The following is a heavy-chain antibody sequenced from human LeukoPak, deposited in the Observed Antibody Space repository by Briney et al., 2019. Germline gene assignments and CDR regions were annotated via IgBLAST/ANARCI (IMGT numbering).Heavy chain of an antibody. V-gene: IGHV1-69*04. Sequence: ASVKVSCKASGGTFSSYAISWVRQAPGQGLEWMGRIIPILGIANYAQKLQGRVTITADKSTSTAYMELSSLRSEDTAVYYCAREGIAVAGSEEGYFDYWGQGTLVTVSS. J-gene: IGHJ4*02. CDR2: IIPILGIA. D-gene: IGHD6-19*01. CDR3: AREGIAVAGSEEGYFDY. CDR1: GGTFSSYA.